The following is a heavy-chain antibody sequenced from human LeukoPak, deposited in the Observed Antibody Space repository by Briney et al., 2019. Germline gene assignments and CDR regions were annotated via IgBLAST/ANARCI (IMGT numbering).Heavy chain of an antibody. D-gene: IGHD1-26*01. CDR2: ISSSGSTI. V-gene: IGHV3-48*04. J-gene: IGHJ4*02. Sequence: GGSLRLSCVASGLTFSSYNMNWVRQAPGKGLEWVSYISSSGSTIYYADSVKGRFTISRDNAKNSLYLQMNSLRAEDTAVYYCAREGYSGSYFDYWGQGTLVTVSS. CDR3: AREGYSGSYFDY. CDR1: GLTFSSYN.